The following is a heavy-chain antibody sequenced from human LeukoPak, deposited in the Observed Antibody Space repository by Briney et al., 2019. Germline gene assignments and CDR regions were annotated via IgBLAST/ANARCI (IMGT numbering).Heavy chain of an antibody. CDR2: INSNGGDT. V-gene: IGHV3-64*01. J-gene: IGHJ4*02. D-gene: IGHD4-23*01. Sequence: GGSLRLSCAASGFTFSNYAMHWVRQAPGKGLEYVSAINSNGGDTYYGSSVKGRFTISRDNSKNTLYLQMGSLRAEDMAVYYCARDWGGNSPYILDYGGQGTLVTVSS. CDR1: GFTFSNYA. CDR3: ARDWGGNSPYILDY.